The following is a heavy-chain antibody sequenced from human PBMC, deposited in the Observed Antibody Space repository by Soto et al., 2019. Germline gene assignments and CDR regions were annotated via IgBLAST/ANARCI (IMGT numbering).Heavy chain of an antibody. V-gene: IGHV1-8*01. J-gene: IGHJ6*02. D-gene: IGHD5-12*01. CDR3: ARGIGEMATIPPGMDV. Sequence: GASVNVSCKAYGYTFTSYDINWVRQATGQGLEWMGWMNPNSGNTGYAQKFQGRVTMTRNTSISTAYMELSSLRSEDTAVYYCARGIGEMATIPPGMDVWGQGPTVTVSS. CDR2: MNPNSGNT. CDR1: GYTFTSYD.